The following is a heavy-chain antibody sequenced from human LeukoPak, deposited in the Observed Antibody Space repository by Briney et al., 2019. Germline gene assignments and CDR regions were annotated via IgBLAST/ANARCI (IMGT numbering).Heavy chain of an antibody. CDR2: IIPIFGTA. V-gene: IGHV1-69*13. J-gene: IGHJ4*02. CDR3: ARDLEGRVEMATGGNY. Sequence: SVKVSCKASGGTFSSYAISWVRQAPGQGLEWMGGIIPIFGTANYAQKFQGRVTITADESTSTAYMELSSLRSEDTAVYYCARDLEGRVEMATGGNYWGQGTLVTVSS. CDR1: GGTFSSYA. D-gene: IGHD5-24*01.